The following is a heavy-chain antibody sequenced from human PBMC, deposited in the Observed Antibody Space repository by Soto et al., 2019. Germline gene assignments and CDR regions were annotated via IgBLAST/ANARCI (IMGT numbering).Heavy chain of an antibody. CDR3: NVRGVITTSFDY. J-gene: IGHJ4*02. CDR2: IYYSGST. V-gene: IGHV4-39*01. Sequence: SETLSLTCTVSGGSISSSSYYWGWIRQPPGKGLEWIGSIYYSGSTYYNPSLKSRVTISVDTSKNQFSLKLSSVTAADTAVYYCNVRGVITTSFDYWGQGTLVTVSS. D-gene: IGHD3-10*01. CDR1: GGSISSSSYY.